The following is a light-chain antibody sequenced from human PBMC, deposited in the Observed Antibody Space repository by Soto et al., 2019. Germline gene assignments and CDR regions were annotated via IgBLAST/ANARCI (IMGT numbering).Light chain of an antibody. CDR3: QKYNSAPRT. V-gene: IGKV1-27*01. J-gene: IGKJ1*01. Sequence: DIQMTQSPSSLSAPVGDRVTITCRASQGISNYLAWYQQKPGKVPKLLIYAASTLQSGVPSRFSGSGSGTDFTLTISSLQHEDVDTYYCQKYNSAPRTLGQGTKVDIK. CDR2: AAS. CDR1: QGISNY.